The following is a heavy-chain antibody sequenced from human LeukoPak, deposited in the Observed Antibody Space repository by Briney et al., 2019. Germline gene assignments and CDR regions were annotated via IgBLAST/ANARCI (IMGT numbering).Heavy chain of an antibody. J-gene: IGHJ4*02. CDR2: ISSSSSYI. Sequence: GGSLRLSCAASGFTFSSYSMNWVRQAPGKGLEWVSSISSSSSYIYYADSVKGRFTISRDNAKNSLYLRMNSLRAEDTAVFYCARIAYCGGDCPSDYWGQGTLVTVSS. CDR3: ARIAYCGGDCPSDY. D-gene: IGHD2-21*02. V-gene: IGHV3-21*01. CDR1: GFTFSSYS.